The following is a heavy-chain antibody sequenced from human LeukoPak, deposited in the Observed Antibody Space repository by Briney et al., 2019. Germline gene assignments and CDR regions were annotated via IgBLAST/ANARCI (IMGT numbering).Heavy chain of an antibody. Sequence: SETLSLTCTVSGGSISSYYWSWIRQPPGKGLEWIGYIYYSGSTNYNPSLKSRVTISADTSKNQFSLKLSSVTAADTAVYYCARHGFSGSGGPYYYYGMDVWGQGTTVTVSS. D-gene: IGHD6-19*01. CDR1: GGSISSYY. CDR2: IYYSGST. V-gene: IGHV4-59*08. J-gene: IGHJ6*02. CDR3: ARHGFSGSGGPYYYYGMDV.